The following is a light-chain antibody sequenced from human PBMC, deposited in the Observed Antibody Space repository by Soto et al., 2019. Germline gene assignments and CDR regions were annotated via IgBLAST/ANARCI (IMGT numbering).Light chain of an antibody. Sequence: QSALTQPTSVSGSPGQSITISCTGNHNDIGTYDYVSWYQQHPGRAPRLLIHGVTTRPSGISGRFSASKSGLTASLTISGLQPEDEADHYCSSSTSNRIYVFGPGTKVTVL. CDR3: SSSTSNRIYV. CDR2: GVT. V-gene: IGLV2-14*03. CDR1: HNDIGTYDY. J-gene: IGLJ1*01.